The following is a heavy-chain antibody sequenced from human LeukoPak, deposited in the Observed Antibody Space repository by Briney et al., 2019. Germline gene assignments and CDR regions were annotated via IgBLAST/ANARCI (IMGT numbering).Heavy chain of an antibody. CDR2: IYTPGST. V-gene: IGHV4-4*07. J-gene: IGHJ4*02. D-gene: IGHD6-19*01. CDR3: ARDVYEQWLPGAFDY. CDR1: GGSISSYH. Sequence: SETLSLTCAVSGGSISSYHWSWIRQPARKGLEWIGHIYTPGSTKYNPSLKSRVTMSVDTSKNQFSLKLSSVTAADTAVYYCARDVYEQWLPGAFDYWGQGTLVTVSS.